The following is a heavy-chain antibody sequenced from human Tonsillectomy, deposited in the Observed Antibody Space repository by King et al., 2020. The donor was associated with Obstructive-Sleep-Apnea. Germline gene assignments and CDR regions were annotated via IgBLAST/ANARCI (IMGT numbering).Heavy chain of an antibody. CDR2: IHTSGSS. D-gene: IGHD3-10*01. CDR3: ASWKVRGVIQEY. Sequence: VQLQESGPGLVKPSETLPLTCTVSGDSISSYYWSWIRQPAGKGMEWIGRIHTSGSSNYNPSLKSRVTMSVDTSKNQFSLKLSSVTAADTAIYYCASWKVRGVIQEYWGQGTLVTVSS. J-gene: IGHJ4*02. CDR1: GDSISSYY. V-gene: IGHV4-4*07.